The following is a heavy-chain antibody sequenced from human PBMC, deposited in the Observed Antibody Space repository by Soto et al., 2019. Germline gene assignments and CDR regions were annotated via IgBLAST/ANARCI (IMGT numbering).Heavy chain of an antibody. CDR1: GFSLSTSGVG. CDR2: IYWDDDK. D-gene: IGHD2-15*01. CDR3: AHTPIVVVVADGLSFDY. Sequence: SGPTLVKPTQTLTLTCTFSGFSLSTSGVGVGWIRQPPGKALEWLALIYWDDDKRYSPSLKSRLTITKDTSKNQVVLTMPNMDPVDTATYYCAHTPIVVVVADGLSFDYWGQGTLVTVSS. J-gene: IGHJ4*02. V-gene: IGHV2-5*02.